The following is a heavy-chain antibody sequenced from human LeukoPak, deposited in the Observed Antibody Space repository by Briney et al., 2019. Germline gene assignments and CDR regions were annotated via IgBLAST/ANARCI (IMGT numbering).Heavy chain of an antibody. D-gene: IGHD3-22*01. V-gene: IGHV3-23*01. J-gene: IGHJ3*02. CDR1: GFTFSSYE. CDR3: AKDMLTSSFDSSGFFYNPFDI. CDR2: ISGSGGST. Sequence: PGGSLRLSCAASGFTFSSYEMNWVRQAPGKGLEWVSAISGSGGSTYYADSVKGRFTISRDTSKNTLYLQMNSLRAEDTAVYFCAKDMLTSSFDSSGFFYNPFDIWGQGTMVTVSS.